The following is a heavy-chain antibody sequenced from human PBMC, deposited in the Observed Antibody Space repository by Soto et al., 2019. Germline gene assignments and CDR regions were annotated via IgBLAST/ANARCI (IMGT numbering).Heavy chain of an antibody. CDR3: AKGSCTNGVCYRDGSGSSWVPLFSYYYYGMDV. J-gene: IGHJ6*02. CDR2: IRNKVHSYAT. Sequence: GSLRLSCAASGFTFSGSSVHWVRQASGKGLEWVGRIRNKVHSYATAYAASVRGRFTISRDDSKNTTFLQMKSLNTEDTAVYYCAKGSCTNGVCYRDGSGSSWVPLFSYYYYGMDVWGQGTTVTVSS. D-gene: IGHD2-8*01. V-gene: IGHV3-73*01. CDR1: GFTFSGSS.